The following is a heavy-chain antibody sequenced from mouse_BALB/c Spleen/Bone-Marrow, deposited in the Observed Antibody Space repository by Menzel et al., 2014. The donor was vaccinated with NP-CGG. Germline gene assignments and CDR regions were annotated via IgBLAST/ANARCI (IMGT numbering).Heavy chain of an antibody. D-gene: IGHD2-2*01. CDR2: INPDSSTI. V-gene: IGHV4-1*02. CDR3: ALLGYYGYFYV. CDR1: GFDFSRYW. J-gene: IGHJ1*01. Sequence: EVQGVESGGGLVQPGGSLKLSCAASGFDFSRYWMSWVRQAPGRGLGWIGEINPDSSTINYTPSLKDKFIISRDNAKNTLYLQMSKVRSEDTALYYCALLGYYGYFYVWGAGTTVTVSS.